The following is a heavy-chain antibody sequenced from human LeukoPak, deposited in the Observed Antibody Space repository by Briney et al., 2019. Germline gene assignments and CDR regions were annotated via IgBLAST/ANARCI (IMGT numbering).Heavy chain of an antibody. CDR3: ARGGYSSSWSLGMDV. D-gene: IGHD6-13*01. V-gene: IGHV4-59*12. Sequence: SETLSLTCTVSGGSISSYYWTWIRQTPGKELEWIGYIYYSGSTNYNPSLKSRASISVDTSRNQLSLMLTSVTAADTAVYYCARGGYSSSWSLGMDVWGQGTTVTVSS. J-gene: IGHJ6*02. CDR1: GGSISSYY. CDR2: IYYSGST.